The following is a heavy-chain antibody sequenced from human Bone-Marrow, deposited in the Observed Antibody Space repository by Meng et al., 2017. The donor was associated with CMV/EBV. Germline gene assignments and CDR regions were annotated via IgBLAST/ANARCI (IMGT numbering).Heavy chain of an antibody. J-gene: IGHJ4*02. CDR1: GYTFTGYY. CDR2: INPNSGGT. V-gene: IGHV1-2*02. D-gene: IGHD3-10*01. Sequence: ASVKVSCKASGYTFTGYYMHWVRQAPGQGLEWMGWINPNSGGTNCAQSFQGRVTMTRDTSISTAYMELSRLRSDDTAVYYCLYGSGSYYAPFDYWGQGTLVTVSS. CDR3: LYGSGSYYAPFDY.